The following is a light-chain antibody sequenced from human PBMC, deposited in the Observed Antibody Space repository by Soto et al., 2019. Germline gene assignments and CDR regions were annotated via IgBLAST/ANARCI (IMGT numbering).Light chain of an antibody. CDR1: QSVNIY. J-gene: IGKJ4*01. V-gene: IGKV3-11*01. CDR3: QHRSNWPLT. CDR2: DAS. Sequence: IVLTQSPATVSLSPGERVTLSCRASQSVNIYLAWYKQKPGQAPRLLIYDASKRATGIPARFSGSASGTEFTLTISSLEPEDFAVYYCQHRSNWPLTFGGGTKVDI.